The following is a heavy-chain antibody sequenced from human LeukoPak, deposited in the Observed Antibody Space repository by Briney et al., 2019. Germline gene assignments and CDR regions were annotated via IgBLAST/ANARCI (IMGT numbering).Heavy chain of an antibody. CDR1: GGTFSSYA. CDR3: ARIVYDCSSTSCPSDY. Sequence: GSSVKVSCKASGGTFSSYAISWVRQAPGQGLEWMGGIIPIFGTANYAQKFQGRVTITADESTSTAYMELSSLRSEDTAVYYCARIVYDCSSTSCPSDYWGQGTLVTVSS. J-gene: IGHJ4*02. CDR2: IIPIFGTA. D-gene: IGHD2-2*01. V-gene: IGHV1-69*01.